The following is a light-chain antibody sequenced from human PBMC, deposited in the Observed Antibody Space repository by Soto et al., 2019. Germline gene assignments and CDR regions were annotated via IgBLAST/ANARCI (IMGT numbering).Light chain of an antibody. Sequence: EIVMTQSPATLSVSPGERATLSCRASQSVSIDLALYQQKPGQAPRLLIYGASTRATGFPARFSGSGSGTDFTLTINSLQSEDSAVYYCQQYNDWPPVTFGGGTKVDIK. CDR3: QQYNDWPPVT. CDR2: GAS. V-gene: IGKV3-15*01. J-gene: IGKJ4*01. CDR1: QSVSID.